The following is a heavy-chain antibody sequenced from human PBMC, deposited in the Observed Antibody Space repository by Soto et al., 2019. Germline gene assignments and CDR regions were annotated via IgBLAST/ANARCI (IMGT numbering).Heavy chain of an antibody. J-gene: IGHJ4*02. CDR1: GFTFSSYW. CDR2: IKQDGSEK. Sequence: GSLRLSCAASGFTFSSYWMSWVRQAPGKGLEWVANIKQDGSEKYYVDSVKGRFTISRDNAKNSLYLQMNSLRAEDTAVYYCARDRTGSKLRYFDWLLYPLDYWGQGTLVTVSS. D-gene: IGHD3-9*01. V-gene: IGHV3-7*03. CDR3: ARDRTGSKLRYFDWLLYPLDY.